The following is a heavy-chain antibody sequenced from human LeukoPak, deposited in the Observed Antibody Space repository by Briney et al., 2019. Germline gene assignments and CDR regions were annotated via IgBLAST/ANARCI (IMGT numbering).Heavy chain of an antibody. V-gene: IGHV4-61*02. CDR3: ARDRVGATVDH. CDR2: IYTSGST. J-gene: IGHJ4*02. CDR1: GGSISSGSYY. Sequence: SQTLSLTCTVSGGSISSGSYYWSWIRQPAGKGLEWIGRIYTSGSTNYNPSLKSRVTISVDTSKNQFFLKLSSVTAADTAVYYCARDRVGATVDHWGQGTLVTVSS. D-gene: IGHD1-26*01.